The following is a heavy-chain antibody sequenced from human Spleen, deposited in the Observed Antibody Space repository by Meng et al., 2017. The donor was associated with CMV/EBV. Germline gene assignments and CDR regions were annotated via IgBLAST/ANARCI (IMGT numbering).Heavy chain of an antibody. J-gene: IGHJ5*02. CDR1: GFTFSISP. CDR2: IRSDGTNQ. D-gene: IGHD3-3*01. CDR3: AKSAQRITIFGVPPGFDP. Sequence: GESLKISCAASGFTFSISPMHWVRQAPGKGLEWVAFIRSDGTNQYYADSVKGRFTISRDNSKNTLYLQMNSLRAEDTAVYYCAKSAQRITIFGVPPGFDPWGQGTLVTVSS. V-gene: IGHV3-30*02.